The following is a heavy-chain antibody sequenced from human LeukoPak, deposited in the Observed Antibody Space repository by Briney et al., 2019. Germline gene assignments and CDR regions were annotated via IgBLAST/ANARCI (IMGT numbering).Heavy chain of an antibody. CDR1: GFTFSSYA. CDR2: ISGSGGST. D-gene: IGHD1-7*01. Sequence: SGGSLRHSCAASGFTFSSYAMSWVRQAPGRGLEWVSAISGSGGSTYYADSVKGRFTISRDNSKNTLYLQMNSLRAEDTAVYYCAKSHLTGTDYYYYGMDVWGQGTTVTVSS. V-gene: IGHV3-23*01. J-gene: IGHJ6*02. CDR3: AKSHLTGTDYYYYGMDV.